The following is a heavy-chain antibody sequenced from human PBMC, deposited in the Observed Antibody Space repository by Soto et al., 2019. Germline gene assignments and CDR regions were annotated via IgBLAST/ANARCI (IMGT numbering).Heavy chain of an antibody. Sequence: PGGSLRLSCAASGFTFSSYAMHWVRQAPGKGLEWVAVISSNGSNKYYADSVKGRFTISRDNSKNSLYLQMNSLRAEDTAVYYCAGGISTVSYYYYMDVWGKGTTVTFSS. V-gene: IGHV3-30-3*01. D-gene: IGHD4-17*01. CDR1: GFTFSSYA. CDR2: ISSNGSNK. CDR3: AGGISTVSYYYYMDV. J-gene: IGHJ6*03.